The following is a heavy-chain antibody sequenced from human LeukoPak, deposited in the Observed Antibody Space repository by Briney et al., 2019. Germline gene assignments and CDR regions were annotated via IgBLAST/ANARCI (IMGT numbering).Heavy chain of an antibody. V-gene: IGHV1-46*01. CDR3: AREDQWLVMMGY. J-gene: IGHJ4*02. CDR1: GYTFTSYY. D-gene: IGHD6-19*01. CDR2: INPSGGST. Sequence: GGSLRLSCAASGYTFTSYYMHWVRQAPGQGLEWMGIINPSGGSTSYAQKFQGRVTMTRDMSTSTVYMELSSLRSEDTAVYYCAREDQWLVMMGYWGQGTLVTVSS.